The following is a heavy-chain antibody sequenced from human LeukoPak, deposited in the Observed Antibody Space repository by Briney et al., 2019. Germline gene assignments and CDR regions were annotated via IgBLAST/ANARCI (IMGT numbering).Heavy chain of an antibody. V-gene: IGHV3-7*01. CDR3: ARGLSRTYSSGWYFWFDP. Sequence: GGSLRLSCAASGFTFSSYWMSWVRQAPGKGLEWVANIKQDGSEKYYVDSVKGRFTISRDNAKNSLYLQMNSLRAEDTAVYYCARGLSRTYSSGWYFWFDPWGQGTLVTVSS. CDR1: GFTFSSYW. CDR2: IKQDGSEK. D-gene: IGHD6-19*01. J-gene: IGHJ5*02.